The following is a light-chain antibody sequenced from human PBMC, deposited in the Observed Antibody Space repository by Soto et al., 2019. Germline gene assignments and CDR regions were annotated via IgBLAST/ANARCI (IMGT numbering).Light chain of an antibody. CDR2: MIS. CDR3: MQGTHWPWT. CDR1: QGLVYIDGNTY. J-gene: IGKJ1*01. V-gene: IGKV2-30*01. Sequence: DVVMTQSPLSLPVTLGQPASISCRSTQGLVYIDGNTYLNWFHQRPGQSPRRLLYMISKRDSGVTDRFSGSGSGTDFTLTISRVEAEEVGVYYCMQGTHWPWTFGQGTKVEMK.